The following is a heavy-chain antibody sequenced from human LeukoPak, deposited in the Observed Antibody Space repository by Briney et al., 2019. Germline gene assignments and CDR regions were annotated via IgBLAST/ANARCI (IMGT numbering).Heavy chain of an antibody. V-gene: IGHV4-39*07. CDR3: ARASYSYDISGWVPFDY. Sequence: PSETLSLTCTVSGFSISSNTFYWGWIRQSPGRGLEWIGSISYSGTSDNNPSLQSRVTISRDTSKNQFSLQLTSVTAADTAVYYCARASYSYDISGWVPFDYWGQGTLVTVSS. CDR1: GFSISSNTFY. CDR2: ISYSGTS. J-gene: IGHJ4*02. D-gene: IGHD3-22*01.